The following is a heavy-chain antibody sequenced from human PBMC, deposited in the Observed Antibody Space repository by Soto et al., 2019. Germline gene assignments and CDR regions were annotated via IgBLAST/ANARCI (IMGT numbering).Heavy chain of an antibody. V-gene: IGHV3-15*07. Sequence: GGSLRLSCAASGFTFSNAWMNWVRQAPGKGLEWVGRIKSKTDGGTTDYAAPVKGRFTISRDDSKNTLYLQMNSLKTEDTAVYYCTTDLTYYYDSSGYFGSPVDIWGQGTMVTVSS. CDR1: GFTFSNAW. CDR3: TTDLTYYYDSSGYFGSPVDI. D-gene: IGHD3-22*01. CDR2: IKSKTDGGTT. J-gene: IGHJ3*02.